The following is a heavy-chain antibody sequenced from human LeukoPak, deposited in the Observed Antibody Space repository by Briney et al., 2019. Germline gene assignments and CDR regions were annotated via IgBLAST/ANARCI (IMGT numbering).Heavy chain of an antibody. CDR3: ASLTPAGYSSSWYPESFDY. CDR1: GYTFTGYY. Sequence: GASVKVSCKASGYTFTGYYMHWVRQAPGQGLEWMGRINPNSGGTNYAQKFQGRVTMTRDTSISTAYMELSRLRSDDKAVYYCASLTPAGYSSSWYPESFDYWGQGTLVTVSS. J-gene: IGHJ4*02. D-gene: IGHD6-13*01. CDR2: INPNSGGT. V-gene: IGHV1-2*06.